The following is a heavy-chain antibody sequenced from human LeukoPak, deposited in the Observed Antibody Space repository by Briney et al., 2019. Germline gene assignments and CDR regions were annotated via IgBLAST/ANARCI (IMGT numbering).Heavy chain of an antibody. CDR1: GGSISSYY. CDR3: ARDSATAMVD. D-gene: IGHD5-18*01. V-gene: IGHV4-59*01. J-gene: IGHJ4*02. CDR2: IYYSGST. Sequence: RPSETLSLTCTVSGGSISSYYWSWIRQPPGKGLEWIGYIYYSGSTNYNPSLKSRVTISVDTSKNQFSLKLSSVTAADTAVYYCARDSATAMVDWGQGTLVTVSS.